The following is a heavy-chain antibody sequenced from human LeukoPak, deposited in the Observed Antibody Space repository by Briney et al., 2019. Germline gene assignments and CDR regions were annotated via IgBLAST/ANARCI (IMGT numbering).Heavy chain of an antibody. CDR1: GFTFSSYG. CDR2: IKEDGSEK. CDR3: AAEFGRAFDI. J-gene: IGHJ3*02. Sequence: GGSLRLSCAASGFTFSSYGMSWVRQAPGKGLEWVANIKEDGSEKYYVDSVKGRFTISRDNAKNSLYLQMNSLRAEDTAVYYCAAEFGRAFDIWGQGTMVTVSS. D-gene: IGHD3/OR15-3a*01. V-gene: IGHV3-7*01.